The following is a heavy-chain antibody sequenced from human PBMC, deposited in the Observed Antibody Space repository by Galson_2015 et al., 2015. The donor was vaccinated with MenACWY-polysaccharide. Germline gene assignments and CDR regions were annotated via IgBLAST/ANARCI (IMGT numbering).Heavy chain of an antibody. CDR3: ARLAVDNYFDY. V-gene: IGHV3-23*01. D-gene: IGHD6-19*01. J-gene: IGHJ4*02. CDR1: GFTFSSYA. CDR2: ISGSGGTT. Sequence: SLRLSCAASGFTFSSYAMSWVRQAPGKGLEWVAAISGSGGTTYYADSVKGRFTISRDNSKNTLYLQMNSLRAEDTALYYCARLAVDNYFDYWGQGTLVAVSS.